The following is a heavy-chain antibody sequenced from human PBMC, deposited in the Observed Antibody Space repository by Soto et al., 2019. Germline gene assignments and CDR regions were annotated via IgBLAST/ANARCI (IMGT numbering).Heavy chain of an antibody. J-gene: IGHJ3*02. CDR1: GFTFSSYD. CDR2: IGTAGDT. Sequence: GGSLRLSCAASGFTFSSYDMHWVRQATGKGLEWVSAIGTAGDTYYPGSVKGRFTISRENAKNSLYLQMNSLRAEDTAVYYCARALYSSSWGVNYAFDIWGQGTMVTVSS. V-gene: IGHV3-13*01. CDR3: ARALYSSSWGVNYAFDI. D-gene: IGHD6-13*01.